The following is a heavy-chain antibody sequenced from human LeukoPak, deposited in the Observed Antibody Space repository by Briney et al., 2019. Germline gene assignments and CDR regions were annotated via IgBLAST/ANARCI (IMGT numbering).Heavy chain of an antibody. Sequence: GGSLRLSCAASGFTFSSYAMSWVRQAPGKGLEWVSYISSSSSTVYYADSMKGRFTISRDNAKNSLYLQMNSLRAEDTAVYYCARVRVGGSYFTFDYWGQGTLVTVSS. CDR2: ISSSSSTV. J-gene: IGHJ4*02. D-gene: IGHD1-26*01. CDR1: GFTFSSYA. V-gene: IGHV3-48*01. CDR3: ARVRVGGSYFTFDY.